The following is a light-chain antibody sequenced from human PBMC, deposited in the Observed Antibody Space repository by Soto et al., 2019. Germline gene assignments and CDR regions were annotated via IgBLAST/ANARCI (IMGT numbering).Light chain of an antibody. V-gene: IGKV1-39*01. CDR1: QSISNY. CDR2: AAS. J-gene: IGKJ2*01. CDR3: QQSYSTLMYT. Sequence: DIQMTQSPSSLSASVGDRVTITCRASQSISNYLNWYQQKPGKAPELLIYAASSLQSGVPSRFSGSGSGTDFSLTISSQQPEDFATYYCQQSYSTLMYTFGQGTKLEIK.